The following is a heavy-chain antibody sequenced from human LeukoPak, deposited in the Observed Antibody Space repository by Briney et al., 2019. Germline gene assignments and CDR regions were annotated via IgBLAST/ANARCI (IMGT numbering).Heavy chain of an antibody. CDR3: AREGATGYYFDY. CDR1: GFTFSSYG. J-gene: IGHJ4*02. D-gene: IGHD1-26*01. V-gene: IGHV3-33*01. CDR2: IWYDGSNK. Sequence: GGSLRLSCAASGFTFSSYGMHWVRQAPGKGLEWVAVIWYDGSNKYYADSVKGRFTISRDNSKNTLYLQMNSLRAEDTAVYYCAREGATGYYFDYWGQGTLVTVSS.